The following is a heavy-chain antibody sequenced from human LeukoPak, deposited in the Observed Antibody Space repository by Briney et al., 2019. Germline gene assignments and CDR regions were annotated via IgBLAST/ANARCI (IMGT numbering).Heavy chain of an antibody. J-gene: IGHJ2*01. D-gene: IGHD1-1*01. V-gene: IGHV4-39*01. CDR3: ARGRERYFDL. Sequence: SETLSLTCTVSGGSISSSSYYWGWIRQPPGKGLEWIGSIYYSGSTYYNPSLKSRVTISVDTSKNQFSLRLSSVTAADTALYYCARGRERYFDLWGRGTRVTVSS. CDR2: IYYSGST. CDR1: GGSISSSSYY.